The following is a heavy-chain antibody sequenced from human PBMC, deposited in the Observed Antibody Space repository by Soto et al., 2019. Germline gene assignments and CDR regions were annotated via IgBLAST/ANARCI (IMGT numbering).Heavy chain of an antibody. D-gene: IGHD3-22*01. CDR2: ISSSGSTI. V-gene: IGHV3-11*01. Sequence: QVQLVESGGGLVKPGGSLRLSCAASGFTFSDYYMSWIRQAPGKGLEWVSYISSSGSTIYYADSVKGRFTISRDNAKDSLYLQMNSLRAEDTAVYYCASSDYYDSSGYSSHGYFDLWGRGTLVTVSS. J-gene: IGHJ2*01. CDR3: ASSDYYDSSGYSSHGYFDL. CDR1: GFTFSDYY.